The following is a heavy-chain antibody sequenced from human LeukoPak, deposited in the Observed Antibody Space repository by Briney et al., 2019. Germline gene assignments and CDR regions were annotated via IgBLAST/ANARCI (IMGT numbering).Heavy chain of an antibody. Sequence: PGGSLRLSCAASGFTFSSYGMSWVRQAPGKGLEWVSAISGSGGSTYYADSVKGRFTISRDNSKNTLYLQMNSLRAEDTAVYYCAKADIVATIPFVAYWGQGTLVTVSS. CDR3: AKADIVATIPFVAY. J-gene: IGHJ4*02. CDR1: GFTFSSYG. CDR2: ISGSGGST. D-gene: IGHD5-12*01. V-gene: IGHV3-23*01.